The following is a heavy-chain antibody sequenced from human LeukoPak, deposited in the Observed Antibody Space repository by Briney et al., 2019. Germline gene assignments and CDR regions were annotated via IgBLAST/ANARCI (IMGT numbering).Heavy chain of an antibody. J-gene: IGHJ2*01. V-gene: IGHV1-18*04. D-gene: IGHD2-15*01. CDR3: ARVMVAPSWYFDL. Sequence: GSVKVSCKASGYTFTSYGISWVRQSPGQGLEWMGWISAYNGNTNYAQKLQGRVTMTTDTSTSTAYMELRSLRSDDTAVYYCARVMVAPSWYFDLWGRGTLVTVSS. CDR1: GYTFTSYG. CDR2: ISAYNGNT.